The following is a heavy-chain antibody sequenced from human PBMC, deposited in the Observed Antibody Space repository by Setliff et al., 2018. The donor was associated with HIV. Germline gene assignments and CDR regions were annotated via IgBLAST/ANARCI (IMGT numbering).Heavy chain of an antibody. CDR1: GDSINTHY. D-gene: IGHD2-15*01. CDR2: VSHTGNT. V-gene: IGHV4-59*11. Sequence: PSETLSLTCTVSGDSINTHYWSWIRQPPGKGLEWIGYVSHTGNTNSNPSLKSRVTISVDTSKNEFSLRLRSVTAADTAIYYCARVSRLHPFDPWGQGVLVTVSS. CDR3: ARVSRLHPFDP. J-gene: IGHJ5*02.